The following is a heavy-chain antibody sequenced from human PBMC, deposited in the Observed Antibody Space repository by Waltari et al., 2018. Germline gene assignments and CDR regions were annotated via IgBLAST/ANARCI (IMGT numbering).Heavy chain of an antibody. J-gene: IGHJ6*02. V-gene: IGHV4-59*01. CDR1: VGSISSYY. Sequence: QVQMQGTDPGLLMLSVTMCHTWTGCVGSISSYYCSCIRLLPVEGLGWIRNIYNRGSTNYIPSRMRRVTISVDTSKTQYSLKLSSVNAADTAVYYCARSTPTNQRLLYYYDMDVLGQGTTVTVSS. CDR2: IYNRGST. CDR3: ARSTPTNQRLLYYYDMDV. D-gene: IGHD5-12*01.